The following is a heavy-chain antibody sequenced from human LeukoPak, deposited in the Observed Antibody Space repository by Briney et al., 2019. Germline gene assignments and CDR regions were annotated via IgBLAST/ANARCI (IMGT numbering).Heavy chain of an antibody. CDR3: SRRRGYSLDY. CDR2: IYYRGST. CDR1: GGSISSYY. J-gene: IGHJ4*02. V-gene: IGHV4-59*08. D-gene: IGHD3-22*01. Sequence: SETLSLTCTVSGGSISSYYWSWIRQPPGKGLEWIGYIYYRGSTNYNPSLKSRVTISVDTSKNQFSLKLSSVTAADTAVYYCSRRRGYSLDYGGRGPRLTVSS.